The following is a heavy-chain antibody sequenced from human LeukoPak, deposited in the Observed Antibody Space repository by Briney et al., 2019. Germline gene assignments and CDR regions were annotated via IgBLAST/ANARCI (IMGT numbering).Heavy chain of an antibody. D-gene: IGHD6-19*01. V-gene: IGHV1-2*02. CDR1: GYTFTTRN. CDR2: INPNSGYT. Sequence: ASVKISCKASGYTFTTRNMHWVRQAPGQGLEWMGWINPNSGYTNFAQNFQGRVSMTRDTSISTAYMDLISLRSDDTAVYYCARSSGWYPVDYWGQGTLVSVSS. J-gene: IGHJ4*02. CDR3: ARSSGWYPVDY.